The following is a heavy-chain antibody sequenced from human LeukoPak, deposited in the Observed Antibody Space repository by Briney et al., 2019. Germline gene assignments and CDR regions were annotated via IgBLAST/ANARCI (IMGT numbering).Heavy chain of an antibody. D-gene: IGHD6-13*01. CDR1: ASGVAFTSHS. J-gene: IGHJ4*02. CDR3: AREYSSRATFDY. V-gene: IGHV3-21*05. Sequence: PGGSLRLSCAASASGVAFTSHSMNWVRPAPGKGLEWISYIHSSGDYIFYADSVKGRFTVSRDNARNSLYLQMNSLRADDTAIYYCAREYSSRATFDYWGQGTLVTVSS. CDR2: IHSSGDYI.